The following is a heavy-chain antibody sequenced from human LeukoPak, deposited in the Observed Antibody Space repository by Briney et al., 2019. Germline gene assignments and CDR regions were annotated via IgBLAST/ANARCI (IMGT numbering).Heavy chain of an antibody. J-gene: IGHJ4*02. CDR2: IRSKAYGGTT. V-gene: IGHV3-49*03. Sequence: GGSLRLSCTASGFTFGDYAMSWFRQAPGKGLEWVGFIRSKAYGGTTEYAASVKGRFTISRDDSKSIAYLQMNSLKTEDTAVYYCTREGPYCSSTSCPALYWGQGTLVTVSS. D-gene: IGHD2-2*01. CDR3: TREGPYCSSTSCPALY. CDR1: GFTFGDYA.